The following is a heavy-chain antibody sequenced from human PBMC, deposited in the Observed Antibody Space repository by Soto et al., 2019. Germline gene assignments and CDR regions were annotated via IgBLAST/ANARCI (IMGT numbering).Heavy chain of an antibody. D-gene: IGHD6-13*01. J-gene: IGHJ5*02. Sequence: GGSQSLSCAASGFTFGSFAMSWVRPTPGKGLEWVSAISGSGGSTYYADSVKGRFTISRDNSKNTLYLQMNSLRAEDTAVYYCAKAPIAAAGLNWFDPWGQGTLVTVSS. CDR1: GFTFGSFA. V-gene: IGHV3-23*01. CDR3: AKAPIAAAGLNWFDP. CDR2: ISGSGGST.